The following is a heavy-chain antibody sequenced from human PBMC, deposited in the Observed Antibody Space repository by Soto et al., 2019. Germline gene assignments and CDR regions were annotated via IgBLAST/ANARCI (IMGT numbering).Heavy chain of an antibody. J-gene: IGHJ6*02. Sequence: ASVKVSCKASGGTFSSYAISWVRQAPGQGLEWMGGIIPIFGTANYAQKFQGRVTITADKSTSTAYMELSSLRSEDTAVYYCARGNELGIAARPDGYYYYYGMDVWGQGTTVTVSS. CDR2: IIPIFGTA. V-gene: IGHV1-69*06. D-gene: IGHD6-6*01. CDR1: GGTFSSYA. CDR3: ARGNELGIAARPDGYYYYYGMDV.